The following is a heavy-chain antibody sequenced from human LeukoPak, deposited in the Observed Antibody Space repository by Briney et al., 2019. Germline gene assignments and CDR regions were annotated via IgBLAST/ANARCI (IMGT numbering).Heavy chain of an antibody. CDR2: ISGSGGST. CDR1: GFTFSSYA. Sequence: PGGSLRLSCAASGFTFSSYAMSWVRQAPGKGLEWASAISGSGGSTYYADSVKGRFTISRDNSKNTLYLQMNSLRAEDTAVYYCARVKVATIYYFDYWGQGTLVTVSS. CDR3: ARVKVATIYYFDY. D-gene: IGHD5-12*01. V-gene: IGHV3-23*01. J-gene: IGHJ4*02.